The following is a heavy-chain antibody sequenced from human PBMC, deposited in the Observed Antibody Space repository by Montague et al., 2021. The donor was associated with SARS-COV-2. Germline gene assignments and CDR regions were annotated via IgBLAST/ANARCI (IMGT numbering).Heavy chain of an antibody. Sequence: SETLSLTCTVSGGSISSSSYYWGWIRQPPGKGLEWIGSIYYSGSTXYNPSLKSRVTISVDTSKNQFSLKLSSVTAADTAVYYCASQVVPPAIWNHISTYYYYGMDVWGQGTTVTVSS. CDR1: GGSISSSSYY. J-gene: IGHJ6*02. D-gene: IGHD2-2*01. CDR3: ASQVVPPAIWNHISTYYYYGMDV. V-gene: IGHV4-39*01. CDR2: IYYSGST.